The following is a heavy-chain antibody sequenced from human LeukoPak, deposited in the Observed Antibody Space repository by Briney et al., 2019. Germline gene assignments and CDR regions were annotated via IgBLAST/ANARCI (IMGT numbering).Heavy chain of an antibody. CDR3: GKGSTGWSRDP. CDR1: GYTFTERG. V-gene: IGHV1-18*01. CDR2: ISATCGNT. D-gene: IGHD6-19*01. Sequence: ASVKVSCKASGYTFTERGISWMRHVPGQGLEWMGWISATCGNTYYAETFQDRVTMTTDASTSTAYMELRDLTVDDTAVYYCGKGSTGWSRDPWGQGTLVTVSS. J-gene: IGHJ5*02.